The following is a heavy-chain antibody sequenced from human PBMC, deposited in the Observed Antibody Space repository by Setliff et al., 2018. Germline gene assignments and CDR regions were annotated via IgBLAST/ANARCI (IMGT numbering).Heavy chain of an antibody. D-gene: IGHD1-7*01. CDR3: AKPQVELRWGFES. CDR2: IYSGDRNT. J-gene: IGHJ4*02. Sequence: QPGGSLRLSCAASGFTFSTYAMSWVRQAPGKGLEWVSTIYSGDRNTFYTDSVKGRFTIFRDGSKNTLYLQMTSLRAEDTAVYYCAKPQVELRWGFESWGQGTPVTVSS. CDR1: GFTFSTYA. V-gene: IGHV3-23*03.